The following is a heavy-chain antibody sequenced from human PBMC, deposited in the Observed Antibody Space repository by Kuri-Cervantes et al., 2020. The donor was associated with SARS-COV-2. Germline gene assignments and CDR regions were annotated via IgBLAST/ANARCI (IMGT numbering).Heavy chain of an antibody. D-gene: IGHD5-24*01. V-gene: IGHV5-51*01. CDR3: ARHKAEWGATIEDFVNWFDP. J-gene: IGHJ5*02. CDR2: IYPGDSDT. Sequence: GGSLRLSCKGSGYSFTSYWIGWVRQMPGKGLEWMGIIYPGDSDTRYSPSFQGQVTISADKSISTAYLQWSSLKASDTAMYYRARHKAEWGATIEDFVNWFDPWGQGTLVTVSS. CDR1: GYSFTSYW.